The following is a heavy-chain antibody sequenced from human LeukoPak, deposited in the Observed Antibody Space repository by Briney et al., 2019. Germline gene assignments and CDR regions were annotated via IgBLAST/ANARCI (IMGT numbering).Heavy chain of an antibody. CDR1: GYTFTNLG. CDR2: ISAYNGNT. D-gene: IGHD1-26*01. V-gene: IGHV1-18*01. Sequence: ASVRVSCKASGYTFTNLGISWVRQAPGQGLEWMGWISAYNGNTNYAQKFQGRVTMTRDMSTSTDYMELSSLRSEDTAVYYCARDNSVGDTAWWFDPWGQGTLVTVSS. CDR3: ARDNSVGDTAWWFDP. J-gene: IGHJ5*02.